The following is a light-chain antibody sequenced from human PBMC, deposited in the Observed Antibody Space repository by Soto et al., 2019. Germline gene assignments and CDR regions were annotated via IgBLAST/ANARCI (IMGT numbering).Light chain of an antibody. Sequence: QSALTQPASVSGSPGQSITISCTGSSGDIGDYKYVSWYKQHPGKAPKLMIYDVSNRPSGVSNRFSASKSGNTASLTISGLQAEDADDYYCRSYTSTNFVIFGGGTKLTVL. CDR2: DVS. CDR3: RSYTSTNFVI. CDR1: SGDIGDYKY. V-gene: IGLV2-14*01. J-gene: IGLJ2*01.